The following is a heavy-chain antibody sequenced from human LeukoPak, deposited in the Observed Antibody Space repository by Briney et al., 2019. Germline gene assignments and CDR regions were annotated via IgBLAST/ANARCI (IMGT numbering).Heavy chain of an antibody. CDR2: ISSSSSYI. J-gene: IGHJ4*02. D-gene: IGHD5-18*01. V-gene: IGHV3-21*01. Sequence: GGSLRLSCAASGFTFSNYAMSWVRQAPGKGLEWVSSISSSSSYIYYADSVKGRFTISRDNAKNSLYLQMNSLRAEDTAVYYCARSGYSYGPSDYWGQGTLVTVSS. CDR1: GFTFSNYA. CDR3: ARSGYSYGPSDY.